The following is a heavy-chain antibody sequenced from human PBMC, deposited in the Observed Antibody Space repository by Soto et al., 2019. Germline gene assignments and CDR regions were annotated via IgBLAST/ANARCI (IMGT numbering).Heavy chain of an antibody. CDR3: SKKPHPGGVGPASNGKDG. V-gene: IGHV3-23*01. CDR2: ISGSGGTR. D-gene: IGHD2-2*01. Sequence: EVQLLESGGGLIQPGGSLRLSCAASGLTFSRYAMNWVRQAPGKGLEWVSVISGSGGTRYYADSVKGRFTISRDNSKGIFYLQKNRPGAGDTAVYFCSKKPHPGGVGPASNGKDGLGQGTTVTVSS. J-gene: IGHJ6*02. CDR1: GLTFSRYA.